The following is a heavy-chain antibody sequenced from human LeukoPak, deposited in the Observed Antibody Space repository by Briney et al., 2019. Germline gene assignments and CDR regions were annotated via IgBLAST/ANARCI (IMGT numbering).Heavy chain of an antibody. CDR3: ARVNGDLLLYFDL. V-gene: IGHV4-39*07. Sequence: KPSETLSLTCTVSGGSISSSSYYWGWIRQPPGKGLEWIGSIYYSGSTYYNPSLKRRVTISVDTSKNQFSLKLSSVTAADTAVYYCARVNGDLLLYFDLWGRGTLVTVSS. CDR2: IYYSGST. J-gene: IGHJ2*01. D-gene: IGHD4-17*01. CDR1: GGSISSSSYY.